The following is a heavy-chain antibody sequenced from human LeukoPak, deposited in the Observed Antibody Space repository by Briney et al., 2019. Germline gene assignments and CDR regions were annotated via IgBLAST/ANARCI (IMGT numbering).Heavy chain of an antibody. D-gene: IGHD2-2*01. CDR1: GGSISSYY. V-gene: IGHV4-34*01. CDR3: ARGHLTHCSSTSCYRGWFDP. J-gene: IGHJ5*02. CDR2: INHSGST. Sequence: SETLSLTCTVSGGSISSYYWSWIRQPPGKGLEWIGEINHSGSTNYNPSLKSRVTISVDTSKNQFSLKLSSVTAADTAVYYCARGHLTHCSSTSCYRGWFDPWGQGTLVTVSS.